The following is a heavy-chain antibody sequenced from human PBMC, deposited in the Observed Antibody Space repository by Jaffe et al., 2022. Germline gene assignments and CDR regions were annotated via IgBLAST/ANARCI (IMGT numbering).Heavy chain of an antibody. CDR1: GGSISSSSYY. V-gene: IGHV4-39*01. J-gene: IGHJ4*02. CDR3: ARLRQGTILAPEW. D-gene: IGHD3-9*01. CDR2: IYYSGST. Sequence: QLQLQESGPGLVKPSETLSLTCTVSGGSISSSSYYWGWIRQPPGKGLEWIGSIYYSGSTYYNPSLKSRVTISVDTSKNQFSLKLSSVTAADTAVYYCARLRQGTILAPEWWGQGTLVTVSS.